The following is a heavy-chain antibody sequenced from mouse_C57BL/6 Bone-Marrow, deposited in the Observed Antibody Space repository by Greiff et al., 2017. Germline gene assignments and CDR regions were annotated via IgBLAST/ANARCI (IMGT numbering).Heavy chain of an antibody. CDR1: GYTFTSYW. J-gene: IGHJ4*01. Sequence: VQLQQPGAELVRPGSSVKLSCKASGYTFTSYWMDWVQQRPGQGLEWIGNIYPSDSETHYNQKFKDKVTLTVDKSSSTAYMQLSSLTSEDSAVYYGAREGATVVGAMDYWGQGTSVTVSS. CDR2: IYPSDSET. V-gene: IGHV1-61*01. CDR3: AREGATVVGAMDY. D-gene: IGHD1-1*01.